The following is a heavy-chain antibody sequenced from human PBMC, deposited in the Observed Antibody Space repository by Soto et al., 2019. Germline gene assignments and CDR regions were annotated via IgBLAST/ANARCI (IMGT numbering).Heavy chain of an antibody. D-gene: IGHD4-17*01. V-gene: IGHV4-30-4*08. J-gene: IGHJ6*02. CDR1: GGSISSDDYY. CDR3: ARATTVTSSFFYYGLDV. CDR2: IYYNGNT. Sequence: SETLSLTCSVSGGSISSDDYYWTWVRQPPGKGLEWIGHIYYNGNTYYNPSLKSRLTMSLDTSQNQLSLHLSSVIAADSALYFCARATTVTSSFFYYGLDVWGQGPTVTVSS.